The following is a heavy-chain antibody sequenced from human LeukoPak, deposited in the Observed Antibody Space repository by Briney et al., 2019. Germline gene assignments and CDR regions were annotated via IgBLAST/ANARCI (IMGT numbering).Heavy chain of an antibody. V-gene: IGHV3-21*01. CDR3: ATAYSSSWYYFDY. D-gene: IGHD6-13*01. CDR2: ISSSSSYI. CDR1: GFTFSSYS. Sequence: PGGSLRLSCAASGFTFSSYSMNWVRQAPGKGLEWVSSISSSSSYIYYADSVKGRFTISRDNSKTTLYLQMNSLRAEDTAVYYCATAYSSSWYYFDYWGQGTLVTVSS. J-gene: IGHJ4*02.